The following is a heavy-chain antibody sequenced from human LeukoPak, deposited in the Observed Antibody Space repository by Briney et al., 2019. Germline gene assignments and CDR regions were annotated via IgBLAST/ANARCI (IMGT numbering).Heavy chain of an antibody. V-gene: IGHV3-23*01. J-gene: IGHJ4*02. CDR3: AKISAVTENFHH. CDR2: IDSSGSYT. D-gene: IGHD2-21*02. Sequence: PGGSLRLSCAASGFAFGNYAMGWVRQAPRKGLEWVSSIDSSGSYTPSADSVKGRFTISRDNSENTVYLQMNSLRAEDTAVYSCAKISAVTENFHHWGQGTLVTVSS. CDR1: GFAFGNYA.